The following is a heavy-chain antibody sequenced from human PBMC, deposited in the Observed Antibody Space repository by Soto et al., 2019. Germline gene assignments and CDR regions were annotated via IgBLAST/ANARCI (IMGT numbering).Heavy chain of an antibody. V-gene: IGHV3-15*01. CDR1: GFTFSNAW. D-gene: IGHD3-3*01. J-gene: IGHJ6*02. Sequence: PGGSLRLSCAASGFTFSNAWMGWVRQAPGKGLEWVGRIKSKTDGGTTDYAAPVKGRFTISRDDSKNTLYLQMNSLKTEDTAVYYCTTDFWSGYYIPDYYYGMDVWGQGTTVTVSS. CDR2: IKSKTDGGTT. CDR3: TTDFWSGYYIPDYYYGMDV.